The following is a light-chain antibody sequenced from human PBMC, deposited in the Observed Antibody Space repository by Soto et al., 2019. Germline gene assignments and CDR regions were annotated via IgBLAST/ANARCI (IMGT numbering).Light chain of an antibody. CDR2: GAS. CDR3: QQYNNWPPWT. J-gene: IGKJ1*01. V-gene: IGKV3-15*01. CDR1: QSVSSN. Sequence: EIVMTQSPATLSVSPGERATLSCRASQSVSSNLAWYQQKPGQAPRLLIYGASTRATGIPARFSGSGSGTEFHLTISRLQFEDFAVYYCQQYNNWPPWTFGQGTKVEIK.